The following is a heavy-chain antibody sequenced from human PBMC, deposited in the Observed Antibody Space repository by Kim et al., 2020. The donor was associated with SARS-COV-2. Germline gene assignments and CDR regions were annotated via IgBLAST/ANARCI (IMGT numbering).Heavy chain of an antibody. CDR2: IFYSGTT. CDR3: SRHHRNAFDY. D-gene: IGHD2-8*01. Sequence: SETLSLTCSVSGGSISSYFWSWIRHPPGKGLEWIGYIFYSGTTNYNPSLKSRVTISLDTSKKQFSLNLTSVTAADTAVYYCSRHHRNAFDYWGPGTPVTV. V-gene: IGHV4-59*08. J-gene: IGHJ4*02. CDR1: GGSISSYF.